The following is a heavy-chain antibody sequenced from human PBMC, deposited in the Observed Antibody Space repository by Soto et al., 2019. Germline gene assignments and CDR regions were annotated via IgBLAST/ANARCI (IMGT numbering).Heavy chain of an antibody. CDR3: ARQGDSSGWFHLYYYYGMDV. Sequence: SETLSLTCTVSGGSISSSSYYWGWIRQPPGKGLEWIGSIYYSGSTYYNPSLKSRVTISVDTSKNQFSLKLSSVTAADTAVYYCARQGDSSGWFHLYYYYGMDVWGQGTTVTVSS. V-gene: IGHV4-39*01. CDR2: IYYSGST. J-gene: IGHJ6*02. D-gene: IGHD6-19*01. CDR1: GGSISSSSYY.